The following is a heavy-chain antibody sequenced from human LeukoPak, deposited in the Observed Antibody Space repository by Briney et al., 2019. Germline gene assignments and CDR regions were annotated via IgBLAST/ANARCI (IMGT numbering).Heavy chain of an antibody. J-gene: IGHJ4*02. CDR2: IHDSGST. D-gene: IGHD5-24*01. CDR3: ARLDAAAGRYLQFFY. CDR1: GGSISNYY. Sequence: PSETLSLTCTVSGGSISNYYWSWLRQSPEKGLEWIGYIHDSGSTNYNPSLKSRVTISVYTSKNQFSLKLSSVTAADTAVYYCARLDAAAGRYLQFFYWGQGTLVTVSS. V-gene: IGHV4-59*08.